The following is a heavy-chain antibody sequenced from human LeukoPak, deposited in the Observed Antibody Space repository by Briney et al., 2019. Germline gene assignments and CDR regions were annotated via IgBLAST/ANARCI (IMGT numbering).Heavy chain of an antibody. J-gene: IGHJ4*02. V-gene: IGHV1-2*02. Sequence: ASVKVSCKASGYTFTGYHMHWVRQAPGQGLEWMGWINPYGGGTNYAQKFQGRVTMTRDTSISTAYMELSSLRSDDTAVYYCARVREWEPDLDYWGQGTLVTVSS. CDR3: ARVREWEPDLDY. CDR1: GYTFTGYH. CDR2: INPYGGGT. D-gene: IGHD1-26*01.